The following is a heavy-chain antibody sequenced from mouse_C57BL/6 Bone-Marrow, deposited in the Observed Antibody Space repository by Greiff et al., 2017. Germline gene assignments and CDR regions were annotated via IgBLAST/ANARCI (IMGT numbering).Heavy chain of an antibody. CDR2: FYPGSGSI. CDR1: GYTFTEYT. V-gene: IGHV1-62-2*01. Sequence: VMLVESGAELVKPGASVKLSCKASGYTFTEYTIHWVKQRSGQGLEWIGWFYPGSGSIKYNEKFKDKATLTADKSSSTVYMELSRLTSEDSAVYFCARHEDEDWESFWYFDVWGTGTTVTVSS. D-gene: IGHD4-1*01. J-gene: IGHJ1*03. CDR3: ARHEDEDWESFWYFDV.